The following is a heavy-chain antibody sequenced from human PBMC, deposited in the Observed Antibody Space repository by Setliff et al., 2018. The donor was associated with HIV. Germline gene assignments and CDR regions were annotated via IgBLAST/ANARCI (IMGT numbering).Heavy chain of an antibody. Sequence: GGSLRLSCVASGFTVSSSDMSWIRQAPGKGLEWVSVIYSGNNTYYADSVKGLFTISRDNSTNTLYLQLNDLRPEDTAVYYCARDPRGTYYDFWTLSYRSYYYYNMDVWGRGTTVTVSS. D-gene: IGHD3-3*01. CDR3: ARDPRGTYYDFWTLSYRSYYYYNMDV. CDR2: IYSGNNT. CDR1: GFTVSSSD. J-gene: IGHJ6*02. V-gene: IGHV3-53*05.